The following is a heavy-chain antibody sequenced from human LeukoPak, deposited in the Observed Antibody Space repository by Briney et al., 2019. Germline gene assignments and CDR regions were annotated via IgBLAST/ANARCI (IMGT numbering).Heavy chain of an antibody. Sequence: TGGSLRLSCAASGFTFDDYAMSWVRQAPGKGLEWVSGISWNGGSTAYADSLKGRFTISRDNAKNSLYLQMNSLRAEDTALYYCARDGTGYSRGWYRDYWGQGTLVTVSS. D-gene: IGHD6-19*01. CDR1: GFTFDDYA. CDR2: ISWNGGST. J-gene: IGHJ4*02. CDR3: ARDGTGYSRGWYRDY. V-gene: IGHV3-20*04.